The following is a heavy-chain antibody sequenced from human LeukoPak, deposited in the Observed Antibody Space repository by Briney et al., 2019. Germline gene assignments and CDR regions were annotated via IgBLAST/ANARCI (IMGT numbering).Heavy chain of an antibody. CDR2: INHSGST. D-gene: IGHD1-26*01. V-gene: IGHV4-34*01. Sequence: SETLSLTCAVYGGSFSGYYWSWICPPPGEGLEWIGEINHSGSTNYNPSLKSRVTISVDTSKNQFSLKLSSVTAADTAVYYCARHMSGATGRFRAFDYWGQGTLVTVSS. J-gene: IGHJ4*02. CDR1: GGSFSGYY. CDR3: ARHMSGATGRFRAFDY.